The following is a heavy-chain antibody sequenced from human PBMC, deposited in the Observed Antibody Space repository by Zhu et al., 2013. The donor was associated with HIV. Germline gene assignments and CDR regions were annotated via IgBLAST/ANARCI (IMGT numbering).Heavy chain of an antibody. CDR1: GYTFIGYY. D-gene: IGHD3-22*01. CDR3: ARDEYYDSSASNKFYYGLDV. V-gene: IGHV1-2*02. CDR2: INPDSGGT. Sequence: QVQLVQSGAGVKKPGASVKVSCKASGYTFIGYYIHWVRQAPGQGLEWMGWINPDSGGTDYAQKFQGRVTVTRDKSIGTAYMELSRLTSDDTAVYYCARDEYYDSSASNKFYYGLDVWGQGTTVT. J-gene: IGHJ6*02.